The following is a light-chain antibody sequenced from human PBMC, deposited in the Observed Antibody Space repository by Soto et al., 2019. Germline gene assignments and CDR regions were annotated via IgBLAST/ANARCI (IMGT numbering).Light chain of an antibody. CDR2: GAS. CDR1: QSVSSN. V-gene: IGKV3-15*01. Sequence: EIVMTQSPATLSVSPGERATLSCRASQSVSSNLAWYQQKPGQSPRILIYGASTRATGNPARCSGSGSGTEFTLTISSLQSEDFAVYYCQQYNYWPPRLTFGPGTKVDFK. CDR3: QQYNYWPPRLT. J-gene: IGKJ3*01.